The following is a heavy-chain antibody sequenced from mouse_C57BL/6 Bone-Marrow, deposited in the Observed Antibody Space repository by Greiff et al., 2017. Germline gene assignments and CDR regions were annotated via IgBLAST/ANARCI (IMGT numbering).Heavy chain of an antibody. CDR1: GYTFTDYN. J-gene: IGHJ4*01. V-gene: IGHV1-18*01. D-gene: IGHD1-1*01. CDR2: INPNNGGT. CDR3: ARITTVVATGAMDY. Sequence: EVQLQQSGPELVKPGASVKIPCKASGYTFTDYNMDWVKQSHGKSLEWIGDINPNNGGTIYNQKFKGKATLTVDKSSSTAYMELRSLTSEDTAVYYCARITTVVATGAMDYWGQGTSVTVSS.